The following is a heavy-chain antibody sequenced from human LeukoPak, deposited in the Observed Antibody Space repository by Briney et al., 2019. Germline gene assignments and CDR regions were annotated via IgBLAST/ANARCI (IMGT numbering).Heavy chain of an antibody. CDR1: GFTFSSYA. CDR2: ISGSGGST. J-gene: IGHJ4*02. D-gene: IGHD3-10*01. V-gene: IGHV3-23*01. CDR3: AKGSGGQFDY. Sequence: GGSLRLSCEASGFTFSSYAMSWVRQAPGKGLEWVSAISGSGGSTYYADSVKGRFTISRDNSKNTLYLQMNSLRAEDTSVYYCAKGSGGQFDYWGQGTLVTVSS.